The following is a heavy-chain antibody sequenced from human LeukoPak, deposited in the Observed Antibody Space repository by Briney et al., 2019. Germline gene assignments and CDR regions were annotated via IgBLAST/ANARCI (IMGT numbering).Heavy chain of an antibody. V-gene: IGHV4-31*03. D-gene: IGHD3-10*01. Sequence: SQTLSLTCTVSGGSISSGGYYWSWIRQHPGKGLEWIGYIYYSGSTYYNPSLKSRVTISVDTSKNQFSLKLSSVTAADTAVYYCARGSPSYYYGSGSRGASNNWFDPWGQGTLVTVSS. CDR1: GGSISSGGYY. CDR3: ARGSPSYYYGSGSRGASNNWFDP. J-gene: IGHJ5*02. CDR2: IYYSGST.